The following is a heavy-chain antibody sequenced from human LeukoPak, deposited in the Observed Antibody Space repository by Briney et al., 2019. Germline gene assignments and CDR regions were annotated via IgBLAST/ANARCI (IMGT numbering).Heavy chain of an antibody. V-gene: IGHV3-21*04. CDR1: GSTFSSYA. J-gene: IGHJ4*02. Sequence: PGRSLRLSCAASGSTFSSYAMHWVRQAPGKGLEWVSSISYTGTYIYYADSVKGRFTISRDNAQNSLYLQMNSLRAEDTAIYYCVRDRGTYRPIDYWGQGTLVTVSS. CDR3: VRDRGTYRPIDY. CDR2: ISYTGTYI. D-gene: IGHD1-26*01.